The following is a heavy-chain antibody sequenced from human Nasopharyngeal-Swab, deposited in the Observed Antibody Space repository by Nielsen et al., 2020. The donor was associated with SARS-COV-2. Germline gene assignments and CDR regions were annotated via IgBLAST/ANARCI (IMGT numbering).Heavy chain of an antibody. J-gene: IGHJ4*02. D-gene: IGHD4-17*01. CDR2: INHSGST. Sequence: RQAPGKGLEWIGEINHSGSTNYNPSLKSRVTISVDTSKNRFSLKLSSVTAADTAVYYCARGHRYGDLDYWGQGTLVTVSS. CDR3: ARGHRYGDLDY. V-gene: IGHV4-34*01.